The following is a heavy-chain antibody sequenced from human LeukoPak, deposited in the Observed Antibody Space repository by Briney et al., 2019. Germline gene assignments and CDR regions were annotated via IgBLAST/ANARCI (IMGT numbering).Heavy chain of an antibody. Sequence: ASVMVSCKVSGYTSPFYGITWVRQAPGQGLEWMGIINPSGGSTSYAQKFQGRVTMTRDTSTSTVYMELSSLRSEDTAVYYCARLSYDSSGYYGYWGQGTLVTISS. CDR3: ARLSYDSSGYYGY. J-gene: IGHJ4*02. D-gene: IGHD3-22*01. V-gene: IGHV1-46*01. CDR2: INPSGGST. CDR1: GYTSPFYG.